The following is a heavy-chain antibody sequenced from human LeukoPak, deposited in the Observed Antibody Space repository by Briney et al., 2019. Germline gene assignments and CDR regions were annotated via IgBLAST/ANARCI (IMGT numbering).Heavy chain of an antibody. CDR2: IIPILGIA. CDR1: GGTFSSYA. CDR3: ARGAGGEDAFDI. D-gene: IGHD6-13*01. J-gene: IGHJ3*02. Sequence: AASVKVSCKASGGTFSSYAISWVRQAPGQGLEWMGRIIPILGIANYAQKFQGRVTITADKSTSTAYMELSSLRSEDTAVYYCARGAGGEDAFDIWGQGTMVTVSS. V-gene: IGHV1-69*04.